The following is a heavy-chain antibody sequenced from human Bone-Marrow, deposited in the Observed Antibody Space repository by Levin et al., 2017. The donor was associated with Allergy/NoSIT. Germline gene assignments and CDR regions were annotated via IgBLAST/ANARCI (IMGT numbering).Heavy chain of an antibody. D-gene: IGHD3-16*02. CDR1: GGSISSSSYY. Sequence: SETLSLTCTVSGGSISSSSYYWGWIRQPPGKGLEWIGSIYYSGSTYYNPSLKSRVTISVDTSKNQFSLKLSSVTAADTAVYYCARALHLGELSLNYFDYWGQGTLVTVSS. V-gene: IGHV4-39*01. CDR3: ARALHLGELSLNYFDY. J-gene: IGHJ4*02. CDR2: IYYSGST.